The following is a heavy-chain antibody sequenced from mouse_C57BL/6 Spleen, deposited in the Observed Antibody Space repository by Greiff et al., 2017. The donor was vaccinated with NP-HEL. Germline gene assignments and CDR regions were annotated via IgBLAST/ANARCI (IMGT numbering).Heavy chain of an antibody. D-gene: IGHD1-1*01. CDR3: ARDLITTVVATGAMDY. J-gene: IGHJ4*01. Sequence: EVQLVESGGGLVKPGGSLKLSCAASGFTFSSYAMSWVRQTPEKRLEWVATISDGGSYTYYPDNVKGRFTISRANAKNHLYLQMSHLKSEDTAMYYCARDLITTVVATGAMDYWGQGTSVTVSS. V-gene: IGHV5-4*01. CDR1: GFTFSSYA. CDR2: ISDGGSYT.